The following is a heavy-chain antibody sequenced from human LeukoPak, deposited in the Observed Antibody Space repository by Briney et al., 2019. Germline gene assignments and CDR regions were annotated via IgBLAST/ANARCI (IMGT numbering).Heavy chain of an antibody. CDR3: ARVGYYYGSGSYWFDP. D-gene: IGHD3-10*01. J-gene: IGHJ5*02. Sequence: SVKVSCKASGYTFTGYYMHWVRQAPGQGLECMGGIIPIFGTANYAQKFQGRVTITTDESTSTAYMELSSLRSEDTAVYYCARVGYYYGSGSYWFDPWGQGTLVTVSS. V-gene: IGHV1-69*05. CDR2: IIPIFGTA. CDR1: GYTFTGYY.